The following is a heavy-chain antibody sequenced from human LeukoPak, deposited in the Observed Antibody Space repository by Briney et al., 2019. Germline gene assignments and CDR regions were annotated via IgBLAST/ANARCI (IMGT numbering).Heavy chain of an antibody. J-gene: IGHJ4*02. Sequence: SGGSLRLSCAAAGFTFNHYGMHWVRQAPGKGLEWVAVIWSDGTNKYYADSVKGRFTISRDDSEKQVFLQMNSLKPEDTAVYFCARDAQRGFDYSNSLEYWGQGSPVTVSS. CDR2: IWSDGTNK. CDR1: GFTFNHYG. D-gene: IGHD4-11*01. V-gene: IGHV3-33*01. CDR3: ARDAQRGFDYSNSLEY.